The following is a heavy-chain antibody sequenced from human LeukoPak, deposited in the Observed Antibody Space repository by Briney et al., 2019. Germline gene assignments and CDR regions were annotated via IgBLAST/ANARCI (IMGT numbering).Heavy chain of an antibody. CDR3: ARVNVMAAAEKYYSCGTDV. D-gene: IGHD6-13*01. V-gene: IGHV1-2*02. CDR1: GYTFTSYY. Sequence: ASVKVSCKASGYTFTSYYMHWVRQAPGQGLEWMGWINPNSGGTNYAQKFQGRVTMTRDTSISTAYMELSRLRSDDTAVYYCARVNVMAAAEKYYSCGTDVWGQGTTVTVSS. CDR2: INPNSGGT. J-gene: IGHJ6*02.